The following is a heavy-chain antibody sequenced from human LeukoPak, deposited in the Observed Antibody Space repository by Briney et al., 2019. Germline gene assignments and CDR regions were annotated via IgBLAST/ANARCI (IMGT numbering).Heavy chain of an antibody. CDR3: AHRPRSYGGDWFDP. D-gene: IGHD4-23*01. V-gene: IGHV2-5*02. J-gene: IGHJ5*02. CDR1: GFSLRTSGVG. CDR2: IYWDDDK. Sequence: SGPTLVKPTQTLTLTCTFSGFSLRTSGVGVGWIRQPPGKALEWLGLIYWDDDKRYTPSLKSRLTITKDTSKNQVVPTMTNMDPVDTATYYCAHRPRSYGGDWFDPWGQGTLVTVSS.